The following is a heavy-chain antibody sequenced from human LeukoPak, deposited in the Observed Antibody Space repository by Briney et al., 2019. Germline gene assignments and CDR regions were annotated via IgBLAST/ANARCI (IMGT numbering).Heavy chain of an antibody. CDR3: ARDLGGSSLLDY. Sequence: SETLSLTCTVSGGSISSGDYYWSWIRQPPGKGLEWIGYIYYSGSTYYNPSLKSRVAISVDTSKNQFSLKLSSVTAADTAVYYCARDLGGSSLLDYWGQGTLVTVSS. CDR2: IYYSGST. J-gene: IGHJ4*02. D-gene: IGHD1-26*01. V-gene: IGHV4-30-4*08. CDR1: GGSISSGDYY.